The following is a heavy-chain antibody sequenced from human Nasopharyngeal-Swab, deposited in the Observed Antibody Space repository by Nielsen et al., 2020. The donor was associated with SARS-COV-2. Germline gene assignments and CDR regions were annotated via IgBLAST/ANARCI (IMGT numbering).Heavy chain of an antibody. D-gene: IGHD6-19*01. CDR2: ISSSVSYI. V-gene: IGHV3-21*06. CDR3: ARLPSAWGRRDFDY. CDR1: GFTFSTYS. J-gene: IGHJ4*02. Sequence: GGSLRLPFAASGFTFSTYSMIWSRQAPAKGLDWVPWISSSVSYIYYADSVKGGFTISRDNAKNSLYLQMSSLRAEDKAVYYCARLPSAWGRRDFDYWGQGTLVTVSS.